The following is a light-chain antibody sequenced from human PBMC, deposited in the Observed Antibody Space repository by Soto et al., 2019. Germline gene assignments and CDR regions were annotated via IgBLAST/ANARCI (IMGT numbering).Light chain of an antibody. CDR1: SSDIGHYDY. CDR3: SSYASSSTRV. J-gene: IGLJ1*01. CDR2: DVT. V-gene: IGLV2-14*03. Sequence: QSVLTQPASVSGSPGQSITISCTGTSSDIGHYDYVSWYQQHTGKAPTLMIYDVTNRPSGVSNRFSGSNSGNTASLTISGLHAEDEADYYCSSYASSSTRVFGTGTKVTVL.